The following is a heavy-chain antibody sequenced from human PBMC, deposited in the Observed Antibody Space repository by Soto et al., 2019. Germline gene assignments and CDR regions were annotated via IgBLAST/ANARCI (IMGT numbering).Heavy chain of an antibody. CDR2: IYYSGST. V-gene: IGHV4-59*08. J-gene: IGHJ4*02. CDR3: ARKRYCTNGVCSYYFDY. CDR1: GGSISSYY. Sequence: SETLSLTCTVSGGSISSYYWSWIRQPPGKGLEWIGYIYYSGSTNYNPSLKSRVTISVDTSKNQFSLKLSSVTAADTAVYYCARKRYCTNGVCSYYFDYWGQGTLVTVSS. D-gene: IGHD2-8*01.